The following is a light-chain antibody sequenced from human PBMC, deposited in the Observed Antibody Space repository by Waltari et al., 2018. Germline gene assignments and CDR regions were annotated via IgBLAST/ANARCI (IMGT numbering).Light chain of an antibody. CDR3: QQYYSESLT. V-gene: IGKV4-1*01. CDR1: QSVLYSSNKKNY. Sequence: DIVMTQSPDSLAVSLGERATINCKSSQSVLYSSNKKNYLAWYQKKPGQPPELLIFWASTRESGVPDRFSGSGSGADFTLTISRLQAEDVAVYYCQQYYSESLTFGPGTKVDIK. CDR2: WAS. J-gene: IGKJ3*01.